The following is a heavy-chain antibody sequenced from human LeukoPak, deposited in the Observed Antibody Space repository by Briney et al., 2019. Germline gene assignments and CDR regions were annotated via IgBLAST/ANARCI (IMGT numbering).Heavy chain of an antibody. D-gene: IGHD3-10*01. CDR3: ARAVLLWFGEAPAFDY. V-gene: IGHV3-66*02. CDR1: GFTFSSYW. J-gene: IGHJ4*02. Sequence: GGSLRLSCAASGFTFSSYWMSWVRQAPGKGLEWVSVIYSGGSTYYADSVKGRFTISRDNSKNTLYLQMNSLRAEDTAVYYCARAVLLWFGEAPAFDYWGQGTLVTVSS. CDR2: IYSGGST.